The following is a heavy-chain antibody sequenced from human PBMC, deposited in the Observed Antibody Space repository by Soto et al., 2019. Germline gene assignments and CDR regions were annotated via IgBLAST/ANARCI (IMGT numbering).Heavy chain of an antibody. V-gene: IGHV4-34*01. CDR1: GGSFSGYY. CDR2: INHSGST. Sequence: SETLSLTCAVYGGSFSGYYWSWIRQPPGKGLEWIGEINHSGSTNYNPSLKSRVTISVDTSKNQFSLKLSSVTAADTAVYYCARGHRAITFGGVIVYFDYWGQGTLVTVSS. D-gene: IGHD3-16*02. CDR3: ARGHRAITFGGVIVYFDY. J-gene: IGHJ4*02.